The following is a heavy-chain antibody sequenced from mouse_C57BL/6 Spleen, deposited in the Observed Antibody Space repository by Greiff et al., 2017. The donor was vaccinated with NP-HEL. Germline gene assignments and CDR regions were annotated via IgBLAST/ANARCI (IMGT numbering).Heavy chain of an antibody. J-gene: IGHJ2*01. CDR2: IYPGSGNT. CDR1: GYSFTSYY. CDR3: ARCGNYVGFDY. Sequence: QVQLKESGPELVKPGASVKISCKASGYSFTSYYIHWVKQRPGQGLEWIGWIYPGSGNTKYNEKFKGKATLTADTSSSTAYMQLSSLTSEDSAVYYCARCGNYVGFDYWGQGTTLTVSS. D-gene: IGHD2-1*01. V-gene: IGHV1-66*01.